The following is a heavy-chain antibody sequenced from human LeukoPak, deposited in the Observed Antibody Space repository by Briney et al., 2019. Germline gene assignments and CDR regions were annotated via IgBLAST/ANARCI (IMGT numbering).Heavy chain of an antibody. V-gene: IGHV1-2*02. CDR3: ARLQIPLCCGGDCQAIDY. CDR1: RYTFTRYY. Sequence: ASVKVSCKASRYTFTRYYMHWVRQAPGQGLESRGWINPNSGGTDYAQKFQGRVTMTRDTSISTAYMELSRLRSDDAAVYCCARLQIPLCCGGDCQAIDYWGQGTLVTVSS. D-gene: IGHD2-21*02. CDR2: INPNSGGT. J-gene: IGHJ4*02.